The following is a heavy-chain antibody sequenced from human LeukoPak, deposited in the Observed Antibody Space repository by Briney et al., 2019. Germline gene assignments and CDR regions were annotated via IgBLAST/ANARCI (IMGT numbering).Heavy chain of an antibody. CDR2: INPSGGST. CDR1: GYTFTGYY. Sequence: GASVKVSCKASGYTFTGYYMHWVRQAPGQGLEWMGIINPSGGSTSYAQKFQGRVTMTRDMSTSTVYMELSSLRSEDTAVYYCARDDRYDSSGYYIDYWGQGTLVTVSS. CDR3: ARDDRYDSSGYYIDY. J-gene: IGHJ4*02. V-gene: IGHV1-46*01. D-gene: IGHD3-22*01.